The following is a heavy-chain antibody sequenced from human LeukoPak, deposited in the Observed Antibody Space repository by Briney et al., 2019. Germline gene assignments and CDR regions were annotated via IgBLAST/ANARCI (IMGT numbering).Heavy chain of an antibody. D-gene: IGHD1-26*01. CDR3: ARAPSRGSCDY. J-gene: IGHJ4*02. Sequence: GGSLRLSCAASGFTFSNFAMTWVRQAPGKGLEWVANIKQDGSEKVYVDSVEGRFTISRDNAKNSLYLQMNSLRAEDTAVYYCARAPSRGSCDYWGQGTLVTVSS. V-gene: IGHV3-7*05. CDR1: GFTFSNFA. CDR2: IKQDGSEK.